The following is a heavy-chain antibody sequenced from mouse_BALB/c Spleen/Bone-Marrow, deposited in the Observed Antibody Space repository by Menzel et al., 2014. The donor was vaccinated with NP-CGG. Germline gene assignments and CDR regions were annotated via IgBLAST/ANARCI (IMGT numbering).Heavy chain of an antibody. Sequence: EVKLQESGGGLVQPGGSLKLSCAASGFDFXRYWMSWVRQAPGKGLEWIGEINPDSSTINYTPSLKDKFIISRDNAKNTLYLQKSKVRSEDTALYYCTRLHYYGYSAYWGQGTLVTVST. CDR3: TRLHYYGYSAY. V-gene: IGHV4-1*02. D-gene: IGHD1-2*01. J-gene: IGHJ3*01. CDR1: GFDFXRYW. CDR2: INPDSSTI.